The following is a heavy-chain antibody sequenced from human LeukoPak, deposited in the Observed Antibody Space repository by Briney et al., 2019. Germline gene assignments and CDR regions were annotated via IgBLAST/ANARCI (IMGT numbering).Heavy chain of an antibody. CDR1: GYTFTSYG. Sequence: VASVKVSCKASGYTFTSYGISWVRQAPGPGLEWMGWISAYNGNTNYAQKLQGRVTMTTDTSTSTAYMELRSLRSDDTAVYYCARDLYYSGSYSMHAFDIWGQGTMVTVSS. CDR2: ISAYNGNT. J-gene: IGHJ3*02. D-gene: IGHD1-26*01. V-gene: IGHV1-18*01. CDR3: ARDLYYSGSYSMHAFDI.